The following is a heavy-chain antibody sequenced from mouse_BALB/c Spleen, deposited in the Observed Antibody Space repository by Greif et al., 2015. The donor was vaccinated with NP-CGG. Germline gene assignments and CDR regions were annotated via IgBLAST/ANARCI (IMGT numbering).Heavy chain of an antibody. D-gene: IGHD2-2*01. CDR2: IWSDGST. CDR1: GVSLTSYG. V-gene: IGHV2-6*02. J-gene: IGHJ3*01. Sequence: QVQLQQSGPGLVAPSQSLSITCTVSGVSLTSYGVHWVRQPPGKGLEWLVVIWSDGSTTYNSALKSRLSISKDNSKSXVFLKMNSLQTDDPAMYYCAREGYYGSFAYWGQGTLVTVSA. CDR3: AREGYYGSFAY.